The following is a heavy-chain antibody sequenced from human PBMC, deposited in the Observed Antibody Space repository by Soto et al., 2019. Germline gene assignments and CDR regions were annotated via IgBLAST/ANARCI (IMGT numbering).Heavy chain of an antibody. V-gene: IGHV1-18*01. CDR2: ISAYNGDT. Sequence: QVQLVQSGAEVKKPGASVKVSCKASGYTFTSHGISWVRQAPGQGLEWMGWISAYNGDTNYAQKLQGRVTVTTDTYTSTAYMELRSLRSEDTAVYYCARMVRRSNIDYPHDIEVWGKGTTVTVSS. J-gene: IGHJ6*03. CDR3: ARMVRRSNIDYPHDIEV. D-gene: IGHD3-10*01. CDR1: GYTFTSHG.